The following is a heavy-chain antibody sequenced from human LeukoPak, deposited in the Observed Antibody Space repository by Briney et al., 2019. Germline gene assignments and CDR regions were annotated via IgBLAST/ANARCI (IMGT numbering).Heavy chain of an antibody. CDR1: GGSFSGYY. D-gene: IGHD3-10*01. CDR3: ARRASYYGSGSYYNSPVYFDY. CDR2: INHSGST. Sequence: PSETLSLTCAVYGGSFSGYYWSWIRQPPGKGLEWIGEINHSGSTNYNLSLKSRVTISVDTSKNQFSLKLSSVTAADTAVYYCARRASYYGSGSYYNSPVYFDYWGQGTLVTVSS. J-gene: IGHJ4*02. V-gene: IGHV4-34*01.